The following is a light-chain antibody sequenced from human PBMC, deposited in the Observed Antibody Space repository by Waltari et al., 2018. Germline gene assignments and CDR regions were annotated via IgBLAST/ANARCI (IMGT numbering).Light chain of an antibody. V-gene: IGKV3-20*01. CDR3: QQYSSSPLT. Sequence: EIVLTQSPGTLSLSPGERATLSCRASQSVNNYLAWFQQKPGQAPRLLIHGASSRATGIPDRISGSGSGTDFTLTMSGLEPQDFAVYYCQQYSSSPLTFGPGTKVDIK. J-gene: IGKJ3*01. CDR2: GAS. CDR1: QSVNNY.